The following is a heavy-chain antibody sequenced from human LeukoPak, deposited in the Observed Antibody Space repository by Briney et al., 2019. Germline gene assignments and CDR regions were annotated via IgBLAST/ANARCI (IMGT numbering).Heavy chain of an antibody. CDR2: INGDGSST. Sequence: GGSLRLSCAASGFTFSSYWMHWVRQAPGKGLVWVSRINGDGSSTNYADSVKGRLTISRDNAKNTLYLQMNSLRAEDTAVYYCARDYRYSAYEWGQGTLVTVSS. D-gene: IGHD5-12*01. CDR3: ARDYRYSAYE. V-gene: IGHV3-74*01. CDR1: GFTFSSYW. J-gene: IGHJ4*02.